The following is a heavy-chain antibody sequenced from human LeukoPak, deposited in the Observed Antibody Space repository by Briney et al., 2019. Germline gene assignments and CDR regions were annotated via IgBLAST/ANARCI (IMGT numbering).Heavy chain of an antibody. CDR3: ARDYGDYGVWFDY. V-gene: IGHV3-23*01. CDR2: ISGGGGNT. J-gene: IGHJ4*02. D-gene: IGHD4-17*01. Sequence: SGGSLRLSCAASGFTFSGYAMSWVRQAPGKGLEWVSSISGGGGNTYYADSVKGRFTTSRDNAKNSLYLQMNSLRAEDTAVYYCARDYGDYGVWFDYWGQGTLVTVSS. CDR1: GFTFSGYA.